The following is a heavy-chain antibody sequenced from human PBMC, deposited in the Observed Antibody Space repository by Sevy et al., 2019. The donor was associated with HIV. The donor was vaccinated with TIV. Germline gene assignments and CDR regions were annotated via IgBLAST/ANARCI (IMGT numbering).Heavy chain of an antibody. CDR3: VRDRVTMIGPNDAFDL. CDR1: GFTFSDYY. CDR2: ISGSGGYT. Sequence: GGSLRLSCAASGFTFSDYYMSWIRQAPGKGLEWVSYISGSGGYTKYADSVKGRFTISRDNAKDSLYLQMNSLRAEDTAVYYCVRDRVTMIGPNDAFDLWGQGTMVTVSS. V-gene: IGHV3-11*06. J-gene: IGHJ3*01. D-gene: IGHD3-22*01.